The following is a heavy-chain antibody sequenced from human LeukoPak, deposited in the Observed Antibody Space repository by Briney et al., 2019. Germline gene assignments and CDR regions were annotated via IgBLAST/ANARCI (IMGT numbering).Heavy chain of an antibody. Sequence: ASVKVSCKASGYTFTSYGISWVRQAPGQGLEWMGWISAYNGNTNYAQKLQGRVTMTTDTSTSTAYMELRSLRSDDTAVYYCARDISPWSIVVVVAADYWGQGTLVTVSS. CDR2: ISAYNGNT. CDR3: ARDISPWSIVVVVAADY. V-gene: IGHV1-18*01. J-gene: IGHJ4*02. CDR1: GYTFTSYG. D-gene: IGHD2-15*01.